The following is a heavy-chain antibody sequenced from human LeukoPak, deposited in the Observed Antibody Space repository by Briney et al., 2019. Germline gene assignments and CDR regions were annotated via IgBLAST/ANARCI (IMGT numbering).Heavy chain of an antibody. J-gene: IGHJ4*02. V-gene: IGHV3-72*01. CDR1: GFTFRNLY. Sequence: GGSLRLSCAASGFTFRNLYMGWVRQAPGKGLEWVGRIRNEANSYTTDYATSVKGRFTISRDDSKNSLFLQMNSLKTEDTAVYYCVRVRQADSFEYWGQGTLATPSS. CDR3: VRVRQADSFEY. D-gene: IGHD6-19*01. CDR2: IRNEANSYTT.